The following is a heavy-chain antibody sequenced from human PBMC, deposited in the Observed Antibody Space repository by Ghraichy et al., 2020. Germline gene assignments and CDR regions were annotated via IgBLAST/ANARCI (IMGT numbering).Heavy chain of an antibody. Sequence: GGSLRLSCAASGFTVSSNYMSWVRQAPGKGLEWVSVIYSGGSAFYADSVRGRFTISSDNSKNTLSLQMDSLRAEDTAVYYCARDLGAARDSWGQGTLVTVSS. J-gene: IGHJ4*02. V-gene: IGHV3-53*01. CDR1: GFTVSSNY. CDR3: ARDLGAARDS. CDR2: IYSGGSA. D-gene: IGHD6-6*01.